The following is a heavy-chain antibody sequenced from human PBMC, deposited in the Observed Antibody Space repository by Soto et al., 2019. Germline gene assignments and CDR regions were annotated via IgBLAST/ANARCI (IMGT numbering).Heavy chain of an antibody. CDR2: IIPILGIA. J-gene: IGHJ4*02. D-gene: IGHD2-15*01. V-gene: IGHV1-69*04. CDR1: GGTFSSYT. CDR3: ARDPSGYCSGGSCYSNYYFDY. Sequence: SVKVSCKASGGTFSSYTISWVRQAPGQGLEWMGRIIPILGIANYAQKFQGRVTITADKSTSTAYMELSSLRSEDTAVYYCARDPSGYCSGGSCYSNYYFDYWGQGTLVTVSS.